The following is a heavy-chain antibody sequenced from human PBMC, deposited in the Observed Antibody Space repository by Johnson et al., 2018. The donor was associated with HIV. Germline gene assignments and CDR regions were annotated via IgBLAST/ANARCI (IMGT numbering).Heavy chain of an antibody. CDR1: GFTVSSNY. V-gene: IGHV3-53*01. CDR3: ARSRDCSGGSCPDAFDI. J-gene: IGHJ3*02. Sequence: VQLVESGGGLIQPGGSLRLSCAASGFTVSSNYMSWVRQAPGKGLEWVSVIYSGGSTYYADSVKGRFSISRDNAKNSLYLQMNSLRAEDTAVYYCARSRDCSGGSCPDAFDIWGQGTMVTVSS. D-gene: IGHD2-15*01. CDR2: IYSGGST.